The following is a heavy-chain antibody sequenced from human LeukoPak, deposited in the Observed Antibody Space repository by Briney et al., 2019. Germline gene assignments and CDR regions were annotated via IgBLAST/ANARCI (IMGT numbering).Heavy chain of an antibody. V-gene: IGHV3-53*01. Sequence: HPGGSLRLSCAASGFTVSSNYMSWVRQAPGKGLEWVSVIYSGGSTYYADSVKGRFTISRDNSKNTLYLQMNSLRAEDTAVYYCARDIGGGSGYYNDYWGQGTLVTVSS. J-gene: IGHJ4*02. D-gene: IGHD3-22*01. CDR2: IYSGGST. CDR3: ARDIGGGSGYYNDY. CDR1: GFTVSSNY.